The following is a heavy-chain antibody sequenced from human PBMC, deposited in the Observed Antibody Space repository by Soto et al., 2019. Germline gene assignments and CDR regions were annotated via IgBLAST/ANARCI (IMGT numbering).Heavy chain of an antibody. V-gene: IGHV1-18*01. D-gene: IGHD4-4*01. J-gene: IGHJ4*02. CDR1: GYTFTSYG. CDR3: ARDRPRSNYGAPLDY. Sequence: ASVKVSCKASGYTFTSYGISWVRQAPGQGLEWMGWISAYNGNTNYAQKLQGRVTMTTDTSTSTAYMELRSLRSDDTAVYYCARDRPRSNYGAPLDYWGQGTLVTVSS. CDR2: ISAYNGNT.